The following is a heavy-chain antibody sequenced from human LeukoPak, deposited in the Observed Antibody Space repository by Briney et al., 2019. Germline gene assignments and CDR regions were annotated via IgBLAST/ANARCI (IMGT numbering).Heavy chain of an antibody. J-gene: IGHJ4*02. CDR2: IRYDGSNK. V-gene: IGHV3-30*02. CDR1: GFTFSSYG. Sequence: GGSLRLSCAASGFTFSSYGMHWVRQAPGKGLEWVAFIRYDGSNKYYADSVKGRFTISRDNSKNTLYLQMNSLRTEDTAVYYCAKDPGGGEFVFDYWGQGTLVTVSS. D-gene: IGHD2-15*01. CDR3: AKDPGGGEFVFDY.